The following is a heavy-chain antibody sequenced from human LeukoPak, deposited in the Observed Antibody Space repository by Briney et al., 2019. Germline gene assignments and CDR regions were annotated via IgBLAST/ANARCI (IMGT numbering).Heavy chain of an antibody. CDR1: GGTFSSYA. CDR2: IIPILGIA. J-gene: IGHJ6*03. D-gene: IGHD3-10*01. CDR3: ASGSVGGSGSYLVYYYMDV. Sequence: ASVKVSCKASGGTFSSYAISWVRRAPGQGLEWMGRIIPILGIANYAQKFQGRVTITADKSTSTAYMELSSLRSEDTAVYYCASGSVGGSGSYLVYYYMDVWGKGTTVTVSS. V-gene: IGHV1-69*04.